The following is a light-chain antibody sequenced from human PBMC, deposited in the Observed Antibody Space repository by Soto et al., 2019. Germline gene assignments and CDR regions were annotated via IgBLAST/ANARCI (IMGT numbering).Light chain of an antibody. J-gene: IGLJ1*01. V-gene: IGLV1-40*01. CDR1: SSNIGAGYD. Sequence: QLVLTQPPSVSGAPGQRVTISCTGSSSNIGAGYDVHWYQQLPGTAPKLLIYGNNNRPSGVPDRFSGSKSGTSASLAITGLQAEDEADYYCQSYDSSLSVLYVFGTGTKVTVL. CDR3: QSYDSSLSVLYV. CDR2: GNN.